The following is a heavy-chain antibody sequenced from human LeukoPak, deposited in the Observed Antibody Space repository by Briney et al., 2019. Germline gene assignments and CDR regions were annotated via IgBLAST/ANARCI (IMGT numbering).Heavy chain of an antibody. CDR2: INPNSGGT. D-gene: IGHD4-23*01. CDR1: GYTFIGYY. Sequence: GASVKVSCKASGYTFIGYYMHWVRQAPGQGLEWMGWINPNSGGTYYAQKFQGRVTMTSDTSISSAYMELSRLRSDDRAVYYCARDLYGGTSATFDYWGQGTLVTVSS. J-gene: IGHJ4*02. CDR3: ARDLYGGTSATFDY. V-gene: IGHV1-2*02.